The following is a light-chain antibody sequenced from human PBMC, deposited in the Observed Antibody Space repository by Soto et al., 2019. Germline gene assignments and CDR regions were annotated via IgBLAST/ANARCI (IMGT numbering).Light chain of an antibody. CDR1: SSDIGGYDS. J-gene: IGLJ1*01. V-gene: IGLV2-8*01. Sequence: QSVLTQSPSASGSPGQSVTISCTGTSSDIGGYDSVSWYQQHPGKAPKVMIYDVSKRPSGISDRFSGSKSGSSASLTISGLQAEDEADYYCCSHAGFNTPYVFATGTKVTVL. CDR3: CSHAGFNTPYV. CDR2: DVS.